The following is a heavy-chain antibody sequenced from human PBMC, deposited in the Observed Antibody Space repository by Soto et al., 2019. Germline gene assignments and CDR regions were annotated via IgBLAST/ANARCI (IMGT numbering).Heavy chain of an antibody. D-gene: IGHD4-17*01. Sequence: QITLKESGPTLVEPTQTLKLTCSFSGFSLTNSGVGVGWFRQAPGKALECLGIIYWDNDRRYNPSLKTRLTITKDTSKNQVVLSMTYMEPVDTGTYYCAHRVAYAGYGDVGWFDFWGQGTAVTVS. CDR3: AHRVAYAGYGDVGWFDF. CDR1: GFSLTNSGVG. CDR2: IYWDNDR. J-gene: IGHJ5*01. V-gene: IGHV2-5*02.